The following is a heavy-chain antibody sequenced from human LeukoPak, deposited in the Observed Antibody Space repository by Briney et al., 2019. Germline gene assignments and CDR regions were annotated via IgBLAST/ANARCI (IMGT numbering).Heavy chain of an antibody. CDR2: CYYSGIT. J-gene: IGHJ4*02. D-gene: IGHD6-25*01. CDR1: GGSVSSRSYY. V-gene: IGHV4-61*01. Sequence: SETLSLTCTVSGGSVSSRSYYWSWIRQPPGKRLESIGYCYYSGITNYNPSLKSRVTMSVDTSKNQFSLKLTSVTAADTAVYYCARDQDAATFLDYWGQGALVTVSS. CDR3: ARDQDAATFLDY.